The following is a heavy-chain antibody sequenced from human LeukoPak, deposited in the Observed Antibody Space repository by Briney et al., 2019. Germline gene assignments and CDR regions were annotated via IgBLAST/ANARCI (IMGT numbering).Heavy chain of an antibody. D-gene: IGHD3-3*01. J-gene: IGHJ5*02. CDR2: INHSGST. CDR3: ARDLYDFWSGSNLNWFDP. V-gene: IGHV4-34*01. CDR1: GGSFSGYY. Sequence: SETLSLTCAVYGGSFSGYYWSWIRQPPGKGLEWIGEINHSGSTNYNPSLKSRVTISVDTSKNQFSLKLSSVTAADTAVYYCARDLYDFWSGSNLNWFDPWGQGTLVTVSS.